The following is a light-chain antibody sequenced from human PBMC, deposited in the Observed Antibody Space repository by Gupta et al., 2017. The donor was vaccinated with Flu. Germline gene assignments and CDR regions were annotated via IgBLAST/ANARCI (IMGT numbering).Light chain of an antibody. J-gene: IGLJ1*01. CDR3: LLYYGGAYV. CDR1: TGAVTSGYY. CDR2: STS. Sequence: QTVVTQEPSLTVSPGGTSTPTCASSTGAVTSGYYPNWFQQKPGQAPRALIYSTSNTHAWTPARFSGALLGGKAALTLSGVQPEDEAEYYCLLYYGGAYVFGTGTKVTVL. V-gene: IGLV7-43*01.